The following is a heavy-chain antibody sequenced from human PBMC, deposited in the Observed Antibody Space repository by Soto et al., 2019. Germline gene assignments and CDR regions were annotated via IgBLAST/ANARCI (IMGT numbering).Heavy chain of an antibody. Sequence: ASVKVSCKASGYTFTSYGISWVRQAPGQGLEWMGWISAYNGNTNYAQKLQGRVTMTTDTSTSTAYMELSSLRSEDTAVYYCAKLAGYCSGNSCHGDYAMDVWGQGTTVTVSS. V-gene: IGHV1-18*01. CDR1: GYTFTSYG. CDR3: AKLAGYCSGNSCHGDYAMDV. CDR2: ISAYNGNT. J-gene: IGHJ6*02. D-gene: IGHD2-2*01.